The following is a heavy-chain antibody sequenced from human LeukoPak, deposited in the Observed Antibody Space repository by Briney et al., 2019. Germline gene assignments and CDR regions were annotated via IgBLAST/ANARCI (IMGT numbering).Heavy chain of an antibody. D-gene: IGHD3-10*01. Sequence: SETLSPTCTVSGGSISSYYWSWIRQPPGKGLEWIGYIYYSGSTNYNPSLKSRVTISVDTSKNQFSLKLSSVTAADTAVYYCARGLVFSHYIDYWGQGTLVTVSS. CDR2: IYYSGST. V-gene: IGHV4-59*01. J-gene: IGHJ4*02. CDR1: GGSISSYY. CDR3: ARGLVFSHYIDY.